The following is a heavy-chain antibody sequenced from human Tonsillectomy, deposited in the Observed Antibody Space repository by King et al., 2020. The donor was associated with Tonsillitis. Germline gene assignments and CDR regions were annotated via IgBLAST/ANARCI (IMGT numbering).Heavy chain of an antibody. CDR2: IRSSGGTI. CDR1: GFTFSSYE. CDR3: ARISTTSSLAFDI. D-gene: IGHD2-2*01. V-gene: IGHV3-48*03. Sequence: VQLVESGGGLVQPGGSLRLSCAASGFTFSSYEMNWVRQAPGKGLEWGSYIRSSGGTIIYTDSGKGRFTISRENAKNSLYLQMNSLRAEDTAVYYCARISTTSSLAFDIWGQGTMVTVSS. J-gene: IGHJ3*02.